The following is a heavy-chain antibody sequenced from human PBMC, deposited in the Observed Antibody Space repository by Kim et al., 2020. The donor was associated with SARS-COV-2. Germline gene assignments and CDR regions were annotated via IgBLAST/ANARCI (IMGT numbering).Heavy chain of an antibody. V-gene: IGHV4-59*01. J-gene: IGHJ6*01. Sequence: SETLSLTCTVSGGSISSYYWSWIRQPPGKGLEWIGYIYYSGSTNYNPSLKSRVTISVDTSKNQFSLKLSSVTAADTAVYYCARDPLGTMVRGGVGPSYY. CDR1: GGSISSYY. CDR3: ARDPLGTMVRGGVGPSYY. D-gene: IGHD3-10*01. CDR2: IYYSGST.